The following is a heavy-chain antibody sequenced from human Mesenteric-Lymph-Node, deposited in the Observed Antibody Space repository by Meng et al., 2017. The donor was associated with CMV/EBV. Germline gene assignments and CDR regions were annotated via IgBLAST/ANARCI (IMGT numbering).Heavy chain of an antibody. CDR2: IFHRGST. CDR3: ARTDYYSYYGMDV. CDR1: GGSFSNYY. V-gene: IGHV4-59*01. J-gene: IGHJ6*02. Sequence: GSLRLSCTVSGGSFSNYYWSWIRQPPGRGLEWIGFIFHRGSTSYNPSLESRVSMTVDTSKNQFSLKVTSVTAADTAMYYCARTDYYSYYGMDVWGQGTTVTVSS.